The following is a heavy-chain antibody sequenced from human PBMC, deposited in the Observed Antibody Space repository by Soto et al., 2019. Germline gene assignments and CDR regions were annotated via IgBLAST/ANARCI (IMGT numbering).Heavy chain of an antibody. Sequence: GGSLRLSCAASGFTFSSYGMHWVRQAPGKGLEWVAVISYDGSNKYYADSVKGRFTISRDNSKNTLYLQMNSLRAEDTAVYYCAKCPFEYSGYDLSDYYYYMDVWGKGTTVTVSS. J-gene: IGHJ6*03. V-gene: IGHV3-30*18. CDR3: AKCPFEYSGYDLSDYYYYMDV. D-gene: IGHD5-12*01. CDR1: GFTFSSYG. CDR2: ISYDGSNK.